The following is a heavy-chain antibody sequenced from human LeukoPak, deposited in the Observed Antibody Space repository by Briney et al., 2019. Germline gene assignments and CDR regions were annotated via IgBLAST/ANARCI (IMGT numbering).Heavy chain of an antibody. CDR1: GFTVSSNY. V-gene: IGHV3-53*01. CDR3: AKKYGVRPAPFDY. CDR2: IYSGGST. Sequence: GGSLRLSCAASGFTVSSNYMSWVRQAPGKELEWVSVIYSGGSTYYADSVKGRFTISRDNSKNTLYLQMNSLRAEDTAVYYCAKKYGVRPAPFDYWGQGTLVTVSS. D-gene: IGHD2-2*01. J-gene: IGHJ4*02.